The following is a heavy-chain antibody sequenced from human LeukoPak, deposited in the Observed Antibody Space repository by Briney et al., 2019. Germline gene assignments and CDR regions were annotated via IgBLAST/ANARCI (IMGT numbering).Heavy chain of an antibody. CDR3: AKEVRPNDY. CDR2: IAIGDDTT. V-gene: IGHV3-23*01. J-gene: IGHJ4*02. CDR1: GFTFTNHG. Sequence: GGSLRLSCTASGFTFTNHGMTWVRQAPGKGLEWVSAIAIGDDTTYYADSVKGRFTISRDNSKSTLYLQMNGLRVEDTGIYYCAKEVRPNDYWGQGTLVTVSS. D-gene: IGHD6-6*01.